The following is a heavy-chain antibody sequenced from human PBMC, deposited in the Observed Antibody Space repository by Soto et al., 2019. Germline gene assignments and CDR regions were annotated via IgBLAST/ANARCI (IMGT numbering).Heavy chain of an antibody. Sequence: SVKVSCKASGGTFSSYAISWVRQAPGQGLEWMGGIIPIFGTANYAQKFQGSVTITADESTSTAYMELSSLRSEDTAVYYCARASIAAASPNYYYYYGMDVWGQGTTVTVSS. J-gene: IGHJ6*02. CDR1: GGTFSSYA. V-gene: IGHV1-69*13. CDR2: IIPIFGTA. D-gene: IGHD6-13*01. CDR3: ARASIAAASPNYYYYYGMDV.